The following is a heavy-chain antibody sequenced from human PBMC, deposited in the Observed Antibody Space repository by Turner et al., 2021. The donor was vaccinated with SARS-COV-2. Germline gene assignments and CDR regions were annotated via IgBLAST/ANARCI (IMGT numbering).Heavy chain of an antibody. CDR1: GFTFSSYG. J-gene: IGHJ4*02. CDR3: AKQQGLYSNPMYYFDY. V-gene: IGHV3-30*18. D-gene: IGHD4-4*01. Sequence: QVQLVESVGGVVQPGRSLILSCAASGFTFSSYGMHWVRQAPGKGLEWVAVTSYDGSNKYYAESVKGRFTISRDNSKKTLYLQMNSLRAEETAVYYCAKQQGLYSNPMYYFDYWGQGTLVTVSS. CDR2: TSYDGSNK.